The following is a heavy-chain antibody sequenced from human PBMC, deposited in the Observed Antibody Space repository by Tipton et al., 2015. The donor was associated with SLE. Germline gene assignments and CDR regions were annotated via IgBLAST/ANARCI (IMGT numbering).Heavy chain of an antibody. CDR1: GFTFSSYG. J-gene: IGHJ4*02. V-gene: IGHV3-30*02. CDR2: TRYDGSSA. Sequence: GSLRLSCAASGFTFSSYGMHWVRQAPGKGLEWVAFTRYDGSSAYYADSEKGRSTISRDNSKNTLYLQMNSLKTEDTAVYYCTAKKWELNIDYWGQGTLVTVSS. CDR3: TAKKWELNIDY. D-gene: IGHD1-26*01.